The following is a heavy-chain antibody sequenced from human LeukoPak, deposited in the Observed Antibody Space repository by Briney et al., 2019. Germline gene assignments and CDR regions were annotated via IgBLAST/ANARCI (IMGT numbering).Heavy chain of an antibody. CDR1: GFTFSISW. CDR2: IKQEGSEK. V-gene: IGHV3-7*01. Sequence: PGGSLRLSCAASGFTFSISWMSWVRQAPGKGLEWVAYIKQEGSEKYYVDSVKGRFTISRDNTKSSLYLQMNSLRAEDTAVYYCARATVTRAFDIWGQGTMVTVSS. CDR3: ARATVTRAFDI. D-gene: IGHD4-17*01. J-gene: IGHJ3*02.